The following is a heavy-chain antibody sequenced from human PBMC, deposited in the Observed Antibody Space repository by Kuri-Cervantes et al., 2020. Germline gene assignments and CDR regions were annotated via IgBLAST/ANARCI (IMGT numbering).Heavy chain of an antibody. D-gene: IGHD3-3*01. CDR3: ARGGFLGWLSYPDY. J-gene: IGHJ4*02. CDR2: ISWNSNGP. Sequence: SLKISCAASGFTSRDHAMHWVRQAPGKGLEWVSGISWNSNGPGYADSVKGRFTISRDNSKNTLYLQMNSLRAEDTAVYYCARGGFLGWLSYPDYWGQGTLVTVSS. V-gene: IGHV3-9*02. CDR1: GFTSRDHA.